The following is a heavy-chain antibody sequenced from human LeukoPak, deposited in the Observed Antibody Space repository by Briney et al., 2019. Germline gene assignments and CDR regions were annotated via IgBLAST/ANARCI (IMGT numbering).Heavy chain of an antibody. D-gene: IGHD4-23*01. J-gene: IGHJ4*02. CDR2: IYHSGST. CDR1: GYSISSGYY. V-gene: IGHV4-38-2*02. Sequence: SETLSLTCTVSGYSISSGYYWGWIRQPPGKGLEWIGSIYHSGSTYYNPSLKSRVTISVDTSKNQFSLKLSSVTAADTAVYYCARSTHDDYGGIVLDYWGQGTLVTVSS. CDR3: ARSTHDDYGGIVLDY.